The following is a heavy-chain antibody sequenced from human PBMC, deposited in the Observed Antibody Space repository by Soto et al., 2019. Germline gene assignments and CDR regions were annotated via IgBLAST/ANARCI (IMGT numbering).Heavy chain of an antibody. CDR3: ARIDIVGGYYYGIDV. Sequence: QVTLKASGPVLVKPTETLTLTCTVSGFSLSNARMGVSCIRQPPGKALEWLAHIFSNDEKSYSTSLKSRLTINKDTTKCHVVLTITNMDPVDTATYYCARIDIVGGYYYGIDVWGQGTTVTVSS. J-gene: IGHJ6*02. CDR2: IFSNDEK. D-gene: IGHD1-26*01. V-gene: IGHV2-26*01. CDR1: GFSLSNARMG.